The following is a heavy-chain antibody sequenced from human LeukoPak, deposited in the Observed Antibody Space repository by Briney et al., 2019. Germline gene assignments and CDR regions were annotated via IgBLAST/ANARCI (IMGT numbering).Heavy chain of an antibody. J-gene: IGHJ3*02. CDR1: GGSISSGGYS. CDR3: ARGQILGGYYYRNGGHDAFDI. V-gene: IGHV4-30-4*07. Sequence: SQTLSLTCAVSGGSISSGGYSWSWIRQPPGKGLEWIGYIHYSDTYYNPSPKSRVTILVDTSKNQFSLKLSSVTAADTAVYYCARGQILGGYYYRNGGHDAFDIWGQGTMVTVSS. CDR2: IHYSDT. D-gene: IGHD3-22*01.